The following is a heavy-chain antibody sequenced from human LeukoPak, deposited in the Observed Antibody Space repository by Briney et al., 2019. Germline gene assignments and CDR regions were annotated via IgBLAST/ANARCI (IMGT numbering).Heavy chain of an antibody. CDR2: IYYSGST. CDR1: GGSVSSGSYY. D-gene: IGHD3-10*01. CDR3: ARTELLWFGEIEGYYFDY. V-gene: IGHV4-61*01. J-gene: IGHJ4*02. Sequence: SETLSLTCTVSGGSVSSGSYYWSWIRQPPGKGLEWIGYIYYSGSTNYNPSLKSRDTISVDTSKNQFSLKLSSVTAADTAVYYCARTELLWFGEIEGYYFDYWGQGTLVTVSS.